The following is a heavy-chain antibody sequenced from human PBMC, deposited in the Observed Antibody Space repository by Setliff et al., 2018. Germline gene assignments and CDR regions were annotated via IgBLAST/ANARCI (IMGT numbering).Heavy chain of an antibody. J-gene: IGHJ4*02. D-gene: IGHD3-16*01. CDR3: ARLRGAFDY. CDR2: IYYGGST. CDR1: GGSISSYY. Sequence: PSETLSLTCTVSGGSISSYYWSWIRQPPGKRLEWIGYIYYGGSTNYNPSLESRVIISVDTSKNQFSLRLNSATAADTAVYYCARLRGAFDYWGQGTLVTVSS. V-gene: IGHV4-59*01.